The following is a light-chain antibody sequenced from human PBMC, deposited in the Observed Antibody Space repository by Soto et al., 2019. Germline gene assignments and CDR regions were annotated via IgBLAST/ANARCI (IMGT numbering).Light chain of an antibody. Sequence: QSVLTQPASVSGSPGQSITISCTGTGSDVGDYIYVSWYQQHPGKAPKLMIFEVSNRPSGVSGRFSGSKSGNTASLTISGLQAEDEADYYCSSYTTNTTVVFGGGTKLTVL. CDR3: SSYTTNTTVV. J-gene: IGLJ2*01. V-gene: IGLV2-14*01. CDR1: GSDVGDYIY. CDR2: EVS.